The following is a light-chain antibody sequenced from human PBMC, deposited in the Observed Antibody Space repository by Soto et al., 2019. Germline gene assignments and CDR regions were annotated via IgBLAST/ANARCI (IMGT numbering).Light chain of an antibody. CDR2: GNS. J-gene: IGLJ2*01. Sequence: QSVLTQPPSVSGAPGQRVTISYTGSSSNIGAGYDVHWYQQLPGTAPKLLIYGNSNRPSGVPDRFSGSKSGTSASLAITGLQAEDEADYYCQSCDSSLRGVFGGGTKLTVL. CDR3: QSCDSSLRGV. V-gene: IGLV1-40*01. CDR1: SSNIGAGYD.